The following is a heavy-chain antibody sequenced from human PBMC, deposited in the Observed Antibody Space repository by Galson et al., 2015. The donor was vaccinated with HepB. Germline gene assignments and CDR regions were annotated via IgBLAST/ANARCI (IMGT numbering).Heavy chain of an antibody. CDR3: ARRPAGDTMVRGVIHNYYYGMDV. V-gene: IGHV3-21*01. D-gene: IGHD3-10*01. CDR2: ISSSSSYI. CDR1: GFTFSSYS. Sequence: SLRLSCAASGFTFSSYSMNWVRQAPGKGLEWVSSISSSSSYIYYADSVKGRFTISRDNAKNSLYLQMNSLRAEDTAVYYCARRPAGDTMVRGVIHNYYYGMDVWGQGTTVTVSS. J-gene: IGHJ6*02.